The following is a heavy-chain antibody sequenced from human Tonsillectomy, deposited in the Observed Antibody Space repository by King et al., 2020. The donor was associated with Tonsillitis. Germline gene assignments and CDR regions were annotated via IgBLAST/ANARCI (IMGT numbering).Heavy chain of an antibody. V-gene: IGHV3-9*01. D-gene: IGHD2-15*01. CDR1: GFTFDDYA. CDR3: AKDNHDNVNCLSSDMVVGYFQQ. Sequence: VQLVESGGGLVQPGRSLRLSCAASGFTFDDYAMHWVRQAPGKGLEGVSGISWNGGSIGYADSGQGRFTISRDNAKNSLYLQMNSLRVEDTALYYCAKDNHDNVNCLSSDMVVGYFQQLGQGTLVIVSS. CDR2: ISWNGGSI. J-gene: IGHJ1*01.